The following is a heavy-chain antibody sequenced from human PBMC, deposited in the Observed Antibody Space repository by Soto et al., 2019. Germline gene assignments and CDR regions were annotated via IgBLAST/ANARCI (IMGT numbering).Heavy chain of an antibody. Sequence: ASVKVSCKASGYTFTSYYMHWVRHAPGQGLEWMGIINPSGGSTSYAQKFQGRVTMTRDTSTSTVYMELSSLRSEDTAVYYCAREGYYGSGIPQPVDYWGQGTLVNVSS. CDR1: GYTFTSYY. CDR2: INPSGGST. J-gene: IGHJ4*02. D-gene: IGHD3-10*01. CDR3: AREGYYGSGIPQPVDY. V-gene: IGHV1-46*01.